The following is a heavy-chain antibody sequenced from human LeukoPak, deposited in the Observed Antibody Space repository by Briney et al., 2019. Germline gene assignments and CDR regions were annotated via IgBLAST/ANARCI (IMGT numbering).Heavy chain of an antibody. D-gene: IGHD6-6*01. Sequence: PGGSLRLSCAASEFSVGSNYMTWVRQAPGKGLEWVSLIYSGGSTYYADSVKGRFTISRDNSKNTLYLQMNSLRAEDTAVYFCARGSSNVAARNNWFDPWGQGTLVTVSS. CDR2: IYSGGST. CDR3: ARGSSNVAARNNWFDP. J-gene: IGHJ5*02. CDR1: EFSVGSNY. V-gene: IGHV3-66*01.